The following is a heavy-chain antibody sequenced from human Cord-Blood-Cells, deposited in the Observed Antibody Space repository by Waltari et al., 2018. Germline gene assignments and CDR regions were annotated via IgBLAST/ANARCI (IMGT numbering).Heavy chain of an antibody. CDR1: GYTFTGYY. CDR3: SLLSGSYYYYYGMDV. Sequence: QVQLVQSGAEVKKPGASVKVSCKASGYTFTGYYMHWVGQAPGQGLEWMGRINPNSGGTNYAQKFQGRVTMTRDTSISTAYMELSRLRSDDTAVYYCSLLSGSYYYYYGMDVWGQGTTVTVSS. J-gene: IGHJ6*02. D-gene: IGHD1-26*01. CDR2: INPNSGGT. V-gene: IGHV1-2*06.